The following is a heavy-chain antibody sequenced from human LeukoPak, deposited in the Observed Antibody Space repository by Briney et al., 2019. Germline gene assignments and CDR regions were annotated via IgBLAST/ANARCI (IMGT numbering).Heavy chain of an antibody. CDR1: GFTFSTSW. CDR2: IKQDGSAK. Sequence: PGGSLRLSCAASGFTFSTSWMPWVRQAPGKGLEWVANIKQDGSAKYYVDSVKGRFTISRDNAKNSLYLQMNSLRAEDTGIYYCAKDSTFLLDYWGRGTLVTVSS. J-gene: IGHJ4*02. D-gene: IGHD3-16*01. V-gene: IGHV3-7*04. CDR3: AKDSTFLLDY.